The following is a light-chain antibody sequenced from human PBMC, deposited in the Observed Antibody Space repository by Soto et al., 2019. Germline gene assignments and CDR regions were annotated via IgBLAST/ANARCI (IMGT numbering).Light chain of an antibody. CDR3: KSYVGSNTSV. V-gene: IGLV2-8*01. CDR1: KNDIGVYDF. J-gene: IGLJ1*01. Sequence: QSVLTQPPSASGSPGQSVTISCTGTKNDIGVYDFVSWYQHHPGKAPRLIIYEVVQRPSGVPDRFSGSKSGNTASLTVSGLQAADEDDYFCKSYVGSNTSVFGSGPKVTVL. CDR2: EVV.